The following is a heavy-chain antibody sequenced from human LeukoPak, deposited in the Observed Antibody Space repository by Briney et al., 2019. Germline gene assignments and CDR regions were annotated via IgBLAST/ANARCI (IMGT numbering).Heavy chain of an antibody. CDR1: GGSFSGYY. D-gene: IGHD1-26*01. Sequence: PSETLSLTCAVYGGSFSGYYWSWIRQPPGKGLEWIGEINHSGSTNYNPSLKSRVTISVDTSKNQFSLKLSSVTAADTAVYYCARDLSGSYWGDAFDIWGQGTMVTVSS. CDR2: INHSGST. CDR3: ARDLSGSYWGDAFDI. V-gene: IGHV4-34*01. J-gene: IGHJ3*02.